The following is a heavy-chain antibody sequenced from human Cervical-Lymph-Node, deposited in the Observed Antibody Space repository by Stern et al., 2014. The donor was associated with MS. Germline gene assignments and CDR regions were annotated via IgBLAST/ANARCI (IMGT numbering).Heavy chain of an antibody. Sequence: QITLKESGPTLVKPTQTLTLTCTFSGFSLSTSGVIVGWIRQHTGKALEWLALIYWADDKRYNPSLESRLTMTKDTSQNEVVLTMTNMDPVDTATYYCAHRRPWLMCYYYFDSWGQGALVTVSS. CDR1: GFSLSTSGVI. CDR3: AHRRPWLMCYYYFDS. J-gene: IGHJ4*02. CDR2: IYWADDK. V-gene: IGHV2-5*02. D-gene: IGHD2-15*01.